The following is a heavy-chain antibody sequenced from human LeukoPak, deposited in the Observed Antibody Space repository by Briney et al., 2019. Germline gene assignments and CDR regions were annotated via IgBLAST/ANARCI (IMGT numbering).Heavy chain of an antibody. CDR2: IYYSGST. CDR3: TRGSIAYYYMDV. CDR1: GGSISSYS. V-gene: IGHV4-59*01. D-gene: IGHD3-22*01. Sequence: PSETLSLTCTVSGGSISSYSWSWIRQPPGKGLEWIGYIYYSGSTNYNPSLKSRVTISVDTSKNQFSLKLSSVTAADTAVYYCTRGSIAYYYMDVWGKGTTVTISS. J-gene: IGHJ6*03.